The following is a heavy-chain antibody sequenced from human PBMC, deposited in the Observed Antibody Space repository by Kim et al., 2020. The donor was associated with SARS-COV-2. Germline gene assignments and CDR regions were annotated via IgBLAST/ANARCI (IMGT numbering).Heavy chain of an antibody. Sequence: GGSLRLSCGASGFTFNFYAMSWVRQAPGMGLEWVSEISGSGGTTYYADTVEGRFTTSRDNSKNTLYLQMNSLRAEDTAIYYCAKWLNTGHQYFGNWGLGTLVTVSS. J-gene: IGHJ4*02. CDR1: GFTFNFYA. CDR3: AKWLNTGHQYFGN. D-gene: IGHD2-2*01. V-gene: IGHV3-23*01. CDR2: ISGSGGTT.